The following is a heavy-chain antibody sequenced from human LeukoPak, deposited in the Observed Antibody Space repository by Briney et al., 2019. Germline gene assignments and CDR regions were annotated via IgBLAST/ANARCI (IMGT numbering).Heavy chain of an antibody. CDR1: GYTLTELS. CDR3: ATGGYSSGWYASRY. J-gene: IGHJ4*02. V-gene: IGHV1-24*01. D-gene: IGHD6-19*01. CDR2: FDPEDGET. Sequence: ASVKVSCKVSGYTLTELSMHWVRQAPGKGLEWMGGFDPEDGETIYAQKFQGRVTMTEDTSTDTAYMELSSLRSEDTAVYYCATGGYSSGWYASRYWGQGTLVTVSS.